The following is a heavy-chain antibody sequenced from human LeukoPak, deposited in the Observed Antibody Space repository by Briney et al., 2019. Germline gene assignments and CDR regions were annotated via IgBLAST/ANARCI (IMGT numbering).Heavy chain of an antibody. D-gene: IGHD1-26*01. CDR3: ARDRSPDAFDI. CDR2: IYYSGST. V-gene: IGHV4-59*01. Sequence: PSETLSLTCAVYGGSFSGYYWSWIRQPPGKGLEWIGYIYYSGSTNYNPSLKSRVTISVDTSKNQFSLKLSSVTAADTAVYYCARDRSPDAFDIWGQGTMVTVSS. CDR1: GGSFSGYY. J-gene: IGHJ3*02.